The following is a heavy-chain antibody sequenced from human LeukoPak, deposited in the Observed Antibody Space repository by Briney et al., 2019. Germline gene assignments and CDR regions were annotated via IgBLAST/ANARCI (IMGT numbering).Heavy chain of an antibody. D-gene: IGHD1-26*01. CDR1: GGSISSGSYY. V-gene: IGHV4-61*02. CDR3: ARVSGSYRWYFDY. CDR2: IYTSGST. J-gene: IGHJ4*02. Sequence: SQTLSLTCTVSGGSISSGSYYWSWIRQPAGKGLEWIGRIYTSGSTNYNPSLKSRVTISVDTSKNQFSLKLSSVTAADTAVYYCARVSGSYRWYFDYWGQGTLVTVSP.